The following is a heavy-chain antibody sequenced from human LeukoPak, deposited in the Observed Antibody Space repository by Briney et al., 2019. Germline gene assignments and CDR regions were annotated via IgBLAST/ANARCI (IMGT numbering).Heavy chain of an antibody. D-gene: IGHD2-2*01. J-gene: IGHJ4*02. CDR3: ARRGETAVVPAATFFDY. CDR1: GYTFTSYY. V-gene: IGHV1-46*01. CDR2: INPSGGST. Sequence: ASVKVSCKASGYTFTSYYMHWVRQAPGQGLEWMGIINPSGGSTSYAQKFQGRVTMTRDTSTSTVYMELSSLRSEDTAVYYCARRGETAVVPAATFFDYWGQGTLVTVYS.